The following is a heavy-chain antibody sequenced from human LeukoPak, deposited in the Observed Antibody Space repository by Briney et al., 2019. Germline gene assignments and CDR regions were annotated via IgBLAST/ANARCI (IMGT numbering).Heavy chain of an antibody. CDR1: GGSSSGYY. D-gene: IGHD6-6*01. Sequence: PSETLSLTCAVYGGSSSGYYWSWIRQPPGKGLEWIGEINHSGSTNYNPSLKSRVTISVDTSKNQFSLKLSSVTAADTAVYYCARGPLLAARLNPYYYYYYMDVWGKGTTVTVSS. V-gene: IGHV4-34*01. J-gene: IGHJ6*03. CDR3: ARGPLLAARLNPYYYYYYMDV. CDR2: INHSGST.